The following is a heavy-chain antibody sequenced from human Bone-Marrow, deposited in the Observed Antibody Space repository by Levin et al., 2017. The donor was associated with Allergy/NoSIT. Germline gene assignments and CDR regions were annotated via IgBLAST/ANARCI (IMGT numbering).Heavy chain of an antibody. J-gene: IGHJ4*02. Sequence: PSETLSLTCAVSDDSVSSNRWWSWVRQPPGKGLEWIGEIHHSGSTNYNVSLKSRVTMSVDKSRNQFSLYLSSVTAADTAVYYCAVNGGGGSHSYDCWGQGTLVTISS. CDR2: IHHSGST. CDR1: DDSVSSNRW. V-gene: IGHV4-4*02. D-gene: IGHD2-21*02. CDR3: AVNGGGGSHSYDC.